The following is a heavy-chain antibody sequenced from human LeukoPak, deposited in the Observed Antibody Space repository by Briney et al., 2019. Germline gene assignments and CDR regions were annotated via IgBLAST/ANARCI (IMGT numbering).Heavy chain of an antibody. J-gene: IGHJ4*02. CDR3: AKDLIAYSYGYAGRSNFDY. CDR1: GFTFSHYW. Sequence: GGSLRLSCTASGFTFSHYWMSWVRQAPGKGLEWVSGISGSGGSTYYADSVKGHFTISRGNSKNTLYLQMNSLRAEDTAIYYCAKDLIAYSYGYAGRSNFDYWGQGTLVTVSS. V-gene: IGHV3-23*01. D-gene: IGHD5-18*01. CDR2: ISGSGGST.